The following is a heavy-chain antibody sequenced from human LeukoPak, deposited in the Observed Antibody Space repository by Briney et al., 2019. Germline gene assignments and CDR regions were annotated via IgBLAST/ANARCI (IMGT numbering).Heavy chain of an antibody. CDR3: ARGLTSSDWYFDL. V-gene: IGHV4-59*01. J-gene: IGHJ2*01. CDR1: GGSISSYY. CDR2: IHYSGST. D-gene: IGHD4/OR15-4a*01. Sequence: SETLSLTCTVSGGSISSYYWSWIRQPPGKGLEWIAYIHYSGSTNYNPSLRSRVTISVDTSKNQFSLKLSSVTAADTAVYYCARGLTSSDWYFDLWGRGTLVTVSS.